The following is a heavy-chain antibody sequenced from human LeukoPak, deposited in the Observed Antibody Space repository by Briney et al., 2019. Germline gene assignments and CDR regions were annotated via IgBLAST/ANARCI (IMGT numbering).Heavy chain of an antibody. CDR3: AKQDYYGSGSIDY. Sequence: GGSLRLSCAASGFTFSTYAMNWVRQAPGKGLEWVTFIRSDGLSKQYAESVKGRLTVSRDNSKNTLYLQMNSLRAEDTAVYYCAKQDYYGSGSIDYWGQGTLVTVSS. CDR1: GFTFSTYA. J-gene: IGHJ4*02. CDR2: IRSDGLSK. V-gene: IGHV3-30*02. D-gene: IGHD3-10*01.